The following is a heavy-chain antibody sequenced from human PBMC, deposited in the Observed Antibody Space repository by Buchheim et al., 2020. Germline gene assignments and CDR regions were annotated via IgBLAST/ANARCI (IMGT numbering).Heavy chain of an antibody. V-gene: IGHV3-23*01. CDR3: AKDPYYDFWSGPAVEY. J-gene: IGHJ4*02. D-gene: IGHD3-3*01. CDR2: ISGSGGST. CDR1: GFTFTSYA. Sequence: EVQLLESGGVLVQPGGSLRLSCAASGFTFTSYAMSWVRQAPGKGLEWVSAISGSGGSTYYADSVKGRFTISRDTSKHTLYLQMNSLRAEDTAVYYCAKDPYYDFWSGPAVEYWGQGTL.